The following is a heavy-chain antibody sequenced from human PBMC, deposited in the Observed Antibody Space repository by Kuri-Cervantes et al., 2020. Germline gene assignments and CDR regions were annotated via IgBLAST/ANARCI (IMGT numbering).Heavy chain of an antibody. CDR1: RFTFTIYS. D-gene: IGHD2-2*01. Sequence: GESLKISCAASRFTFTIYSMNWVRQAPGKGLEWVSSISSSSSYIYYADSVKGRFTISRDNAKNSLYLQMNSLRAEDTAVYYCARSDCSSSSCYGNYYMDVWGKGTTVTVSS. V-gene: IGHV3-21*03. CDR2: ISSSSSYI. J-gene: IGHJ6*03. CDR3: ARSDCSSSSCYGNYYMDV.